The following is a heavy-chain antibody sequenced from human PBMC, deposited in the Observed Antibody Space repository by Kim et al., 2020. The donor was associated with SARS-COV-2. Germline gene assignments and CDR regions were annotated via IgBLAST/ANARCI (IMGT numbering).Heavy chain of an antibody. D-gene: IGHD3-3*01. Sequence: GGSLRLSCAASGFTFSSYEMNWVRQAPGKGLEWVSYISSSGSTIYYADSVKGRFTISRDNAKNSLYLQMNSLRAEDTAVYYCARVVLQLRFLEWSYGMDVWGQGTTVTVSS. CDR1: GFTFSSYE. CDR2: ISSSGSTI. J-gene: IGHJ6*02. CDR3: ARVVLQLRFLEWSYGMDV. V-gene: IGHV3-48*03.